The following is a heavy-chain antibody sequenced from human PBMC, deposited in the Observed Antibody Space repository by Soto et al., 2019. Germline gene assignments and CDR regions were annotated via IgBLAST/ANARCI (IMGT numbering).Heavy chain of an antibody. D-gene: IGHD3-10*01. Sequence: PSETLSLTCTVSGGSISSYYWSWIRQPPGKGLEWIGYIYYSGSTNYNPSLKSRVTISVDTSKNQFSLKLSSVTAADTAVYYCARQGLLWMSFDHWGQENQLTISS. CDR2: IYYSGST. V-gene: IGHV4-59*08. J-gene: IGHJ4*02. CDR1: GGSISSYY. CDR3: ARQGLLWMSFDH.